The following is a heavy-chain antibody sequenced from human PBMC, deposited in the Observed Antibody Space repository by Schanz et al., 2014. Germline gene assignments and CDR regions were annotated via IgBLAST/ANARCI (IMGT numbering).Heavy chain of an antibody. CDR2: IKHDGSEK. CDR3: ARPSDSSWYMDV. J-gene: IGHJ6*03. CDR1: GFTFSSYA. V-gene: IGHV3-7*01. Sequence: EVQLLESGGGLVQPGGSLRLSCAGSGFTFSSYAMSWVRQAPGKGLEWVANIKHDGSEKYYVDSVKGRFTISRDNAKNSMYLEMNSLRAEDTAVFYCARPSDSSWYMDVWGKGTTVTVSS. D-gene: IGHD2-21*02.